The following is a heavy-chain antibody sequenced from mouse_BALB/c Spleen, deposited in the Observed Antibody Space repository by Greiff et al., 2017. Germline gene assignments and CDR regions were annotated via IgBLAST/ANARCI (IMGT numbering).Heavy chain of an antibody. Sequence: VMLVESGPELVKPGASVRISCKASGYTFTSYYIHWVKQRPGQGLEWIGWIYPGNVNTKYNEKFKGKATLTADKSSSTAYMQLSSLTSEDSAVYCCARKGYYGSSYGYYAMDYWGQGTSVTVSS. CDR2: IYPGNVNT. D-gene: IGHD1-1*01. J-gene: IGHJ4*01. CDR3: ARKGYYGSSYGYYAMDY. CDR1: GYTFTSYY. V-gene: IGHV1S56*01.